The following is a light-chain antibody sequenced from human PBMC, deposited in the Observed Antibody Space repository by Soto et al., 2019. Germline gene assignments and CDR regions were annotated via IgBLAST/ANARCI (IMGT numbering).Light chain of an antibody. V-gene: IGKV3-11*01. CDR3: QHGGT. CDR2: DAS. CDR1: QSVSNY. Sequence: EIVLTQSPATLSVSPGERATVSCRASQSVSNYLGWYQQKAGQAPRLLIYDASNRATGIPARFSGSGSGTDFTLTNSSLEPEDFAVYYCQHGGTFGQGTRLEIK. J-gene: IGKJ5*01.